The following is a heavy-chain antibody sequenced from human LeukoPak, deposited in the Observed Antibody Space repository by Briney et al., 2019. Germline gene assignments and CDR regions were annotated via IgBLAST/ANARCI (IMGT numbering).Heavy chain of an antibody. CDR2: ISGSGGST. D-gene: IGHD6-13*01. CDR1: GSTFSSYA. CDR3: AKAVRGSSWPIYFDY. J-gene: IGHJ4*02. Sequence: GGSLRLSCAASGSTFSSYAMSWGRQAPGKGLEWVSAISGSGGSTYYADSVKGRFTISRDNSKNTLYLQMNSLRAEDTAVYYCAKAVRGSSWPIYFDYWGQGTLVTVSS. V-gene: IGHV3-23*01.